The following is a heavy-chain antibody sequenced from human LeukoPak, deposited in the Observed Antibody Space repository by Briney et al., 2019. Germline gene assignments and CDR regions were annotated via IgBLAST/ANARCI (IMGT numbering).Heavy chain of an antibody. CDR1: GGSISSSSYY. CDR3: ARVALPGVYYFDY. D-gene: IGHD2-8*01. J-gene: IGHJ4*02. V-gene: IGHV4-39*07. CDR2: IYYSGST. Sequence: SETPSLTCTVSGGSISSSSYYWGWIRQPPGKGLEWIGSIYYSGSTYYNPSLKSRVTISIDTSKNQFSLKLSSLTAADTAVYYCARVALPGVYYFDYWGQGTLVTASS.